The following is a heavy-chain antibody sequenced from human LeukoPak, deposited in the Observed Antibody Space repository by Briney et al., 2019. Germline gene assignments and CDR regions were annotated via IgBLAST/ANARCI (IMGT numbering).Heavy chain of an antibody. CDR2: IYYSGTT. D-gene: IGHD4-17*01. CDR1: GDSISSGGYY. V-gene: IGHV4-31*03. CDR3: ARSGTVTTWNY. Sequence: PSQTLSLTCTVSGDSISSGGYYWSWIRQHPGKGLEWIGYIYYSGTTYYNPSLKSRVSISLDTSKNQFSLNLSSVTAADTAVYYCARSGTVTTWNYWGQGTLVTVSS. J-gene: IGHJ4*02.